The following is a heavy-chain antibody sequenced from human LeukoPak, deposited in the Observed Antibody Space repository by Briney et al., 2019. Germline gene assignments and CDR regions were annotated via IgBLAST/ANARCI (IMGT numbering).Heavy chain of an antibody. CDR2: INPNSGGT. Sequence: ASVKVSCKASGYTFTGYYMHWVRQAPGQGLEWMGWINPNSGGTNYAQKFLGRVSMTRDTSISTAYMELSRLSADDTAVYHCARGANIVGQDYYLYGMDVWGQGTTVTVSS. J-gene: IGHJ6*02. D-gene: IGHD2-21*01. CDR3: ARGANIVGQDYYLYGMDV. V-gene: IGHV1-2*02. CDR1: GYTFTGYY.